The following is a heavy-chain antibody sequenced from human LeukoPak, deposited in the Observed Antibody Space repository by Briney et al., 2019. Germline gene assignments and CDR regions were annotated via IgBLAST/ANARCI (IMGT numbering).Heavy chain of an antibody. D-gene: IGHD4-17*01. CDR3: ASCLRCRYYYYGMDV. CDR1: GYTFTSYG. Sequence: GAAVKVSCKASGYTFTSYGISWVRQAPGQGLEWMGWISAYNGNTNYAQKLQGRVTMTTDTSTGTAYMELRSLRSDDAALYYCASCLRCRYYYYGMDVWGQGTTVTV. CDR2: ISAYNGNT. V-gene: IGHV1-18*01. J-gene: IGHJ6*02.